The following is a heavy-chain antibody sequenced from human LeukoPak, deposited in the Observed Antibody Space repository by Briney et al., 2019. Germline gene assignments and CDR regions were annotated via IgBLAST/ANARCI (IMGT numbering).Heavy chain of an antibody. J-gene: IGHJ4*02. Sequence: SETLSLTCTVSGVSITSSDFYWGWIRQPPGKGLEWIATISYSGRTYYNPSLKTRLTISVDTSKNQFSLKLLSVAAADTAVYYCARDSSRSYWGQGTLVTVSS. D-gene: IGHD6-13*01. V-gene: IGHV4-39*02. CDR1: GVSITSSDFY. CDR2: ISYSGRT. CDR3: ARDSSRSY.